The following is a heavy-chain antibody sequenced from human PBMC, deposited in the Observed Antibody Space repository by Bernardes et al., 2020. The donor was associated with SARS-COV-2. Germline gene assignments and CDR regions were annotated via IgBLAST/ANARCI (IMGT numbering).Heavy chain of an antibody. CDR3: ASLTTGPCIQLWIGRTPSRWFDP. D-gene: IGHD5-18*01. Sequence: SETLSLTCTVSGGSISSSSYYWGWIRQPPGKGLEWIGSIYYSGSTYYNPSLKSRVTIPLDTSKNQFSLKLSSVTAADTAVYYCASLTTGPCIQLWIGRTPSRWFDPWGQGTLVTVSA. J-gene: IGHJ5*02. CDR2: IYYSGST. CDR1: GGSISSSSYY. V-gene: IGHV4-39*01.